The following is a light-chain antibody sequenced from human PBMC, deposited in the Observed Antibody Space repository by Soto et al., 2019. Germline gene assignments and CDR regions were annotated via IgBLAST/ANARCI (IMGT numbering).Light chain of an antibody. CDR2: DAS. CDR1: QSVSSN. Sequence: EIVLTQSPGTLSLSPGERVTLSCRASQSVSSNFLAWYQQKPGQAPRLLIYDASNRAAGIPARFSGSGSGTEFTLTISSLQSEDFAVYYCQQYSIWRTFGQGTKVDIK. CDR3: QQYSIWRT. J-gene: IGKJ1*01. V-gene: IGKV3D-15*01.